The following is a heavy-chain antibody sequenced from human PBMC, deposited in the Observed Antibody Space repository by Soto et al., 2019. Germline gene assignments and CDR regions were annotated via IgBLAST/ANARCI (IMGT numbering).Heavy chain of an antibody. Sequence: GSLRLYLAVSTTICSDCWMGWVRQAPGKGLEWVANIKQDGSEKNYLDSVKGRFTISRDIAKNSLYLKMNSLRVEDTAVYYCTEDHCWGQRTL. CDR1: TTICSDCW. CDR3: TEDHC. CDR2: IKQDGSEK. J-gene: IGHJ4*02. V-gene: IGHV3-7*03.